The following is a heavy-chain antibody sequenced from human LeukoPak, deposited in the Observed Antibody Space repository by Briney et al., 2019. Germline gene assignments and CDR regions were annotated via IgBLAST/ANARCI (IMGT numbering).Heavy chain of an antibody. Sequence: GGSLRLSCAASGFSFDEFAMHWVRQAPGKGLEWVAGIIWNSGLIGYADSVKGRFTISRDNAKNSLYLQMNSLRAEDTAVYYCAELGITMIGGVWGKGTTVTISS. D-gene: IGHD3-10*02. CDR2: IIWNSGLI. CDR1: GFSFDEFA. CDR3: AELGITMIGGV. J-gene: IGHJ6*04. V-gene: IGHV3-9*01.